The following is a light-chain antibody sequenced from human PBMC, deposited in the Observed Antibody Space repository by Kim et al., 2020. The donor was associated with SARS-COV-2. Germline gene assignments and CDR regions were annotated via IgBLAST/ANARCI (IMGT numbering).Light chain of an antibody. CDR3: HQYVYSPWT. V-gene: IGKV3-20*01. J-gene: IGKJ1*01. CDR1: ESIRNNY. Sequence: PPGERATLSCRASESIRNNYIAWYQQKRGQAPRVLIYGASTRATGIPDRFSGCGSGTDFTLTVSRLEPEDSAVYYCHQYVYSPWTFGQGTKVDIK. CDR2: GAS.